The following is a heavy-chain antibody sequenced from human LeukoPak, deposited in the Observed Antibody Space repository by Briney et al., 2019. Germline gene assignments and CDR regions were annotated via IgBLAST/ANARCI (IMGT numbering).Heavy chain of an antibody. CDR2: ITSSSYI. J-gene: IGHJ4*02. CDR1: GFTFSSYA. CDR3: ARGIPIDY. V-gene: IGHV3-21*01. Sequence: GGSLRLSCAASGFTFSSYAMNWVRQAPGKGLEWVSSITSSSYIYYADSVKGRFTISRDNAKNSLYLQMNSLTAEDTAVYYCARGIPIDYWGQGTLVTVSS.